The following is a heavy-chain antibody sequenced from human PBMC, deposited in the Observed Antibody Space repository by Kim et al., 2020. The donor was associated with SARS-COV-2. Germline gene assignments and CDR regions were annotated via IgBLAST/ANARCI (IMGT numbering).Heavy chain of an antibody. CDR1: GFTFDDYG. J-gene: IGHJ4*02. D-gene: IGHD6-13*01. CDR3: TRSADPGIAAAGDY. Sequence: GGSLRLSCAASGFTFDDYGMTWVRQAPGKGLEWVSGINWIGGNTVYADSVKGRFTISRDNAKNSLYMQMNSLRADDTALYYCTRSADPGIAAAGDYWGQG. CDR2: INWIGGNT. V-gene: IGHV3-20*04.